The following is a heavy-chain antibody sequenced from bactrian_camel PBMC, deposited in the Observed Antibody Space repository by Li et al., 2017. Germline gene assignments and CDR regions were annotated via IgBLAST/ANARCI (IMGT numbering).Heavy chain of an antibody. CDR2: IDSDGST. J-gene: IGHJ4*01. V-gene: IGHV3S53*01. CDR1: GNTDSMHC. D-gene: IGHD1*01. CDR3: AVQIRVGRCPRDYSRGWSD. Sequence: VQLVESGGGSVRAGGSLTLSCAASGNTDSMHCMGWFRQIPDKEREGVAAIDSDGSTSYADSVKGRFTISQDKATDTVYLQMNSLKPEDTGMYYCAVQIRVGRCPRDYSRGWSDWGKGTQVTVS.